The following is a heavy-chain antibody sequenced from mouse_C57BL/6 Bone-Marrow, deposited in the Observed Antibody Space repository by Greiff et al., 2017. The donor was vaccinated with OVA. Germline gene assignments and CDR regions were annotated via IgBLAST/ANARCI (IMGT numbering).Heavy chain of an antibody. D-gene: IGHD2-4*01. V-gene: IGHV1-82*01. Sequence: VKLVESGPELVKPGDSVKISCKASGYAFSSSWMNWVKQRPGKGLEWIGRIYPGDGDTNYNGKFKGKATLTADKSSSTAYMQLSSLTSEDSAVYFCANDYDKGDYWGQGTTLTVSS. CDR2: IYPGDGDT. CDR3: ANDYDKGDY. J-gene: IGHJ2*01. CDR1: GYAFSSSW.